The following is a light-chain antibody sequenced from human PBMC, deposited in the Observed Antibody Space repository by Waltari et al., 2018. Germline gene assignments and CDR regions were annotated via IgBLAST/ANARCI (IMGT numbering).Light chain of an antibody. CDR3: LLSFSGVHAV. Sequence: QAVVTQEPSLTVSPGGTVTLTCGSSTGAVTSGHIPYWFQQRPGQAPTTLIYDSNNKHSGPPARFAASLLGGKAALTLSGGQPEDEADYYCLLSFSGVHAVFGGGTHLTVL. CDR1: TGAVTSGHI. V-gene: IGLV7-46*01. CDR2: DSN. J-gene: IGLJ7*01.